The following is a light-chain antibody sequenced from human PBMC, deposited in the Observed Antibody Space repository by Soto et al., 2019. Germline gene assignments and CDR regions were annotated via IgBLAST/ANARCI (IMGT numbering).Light chain of an antibody. CDR1: QYITSTY. V-gene: IGKV3-20*01. CDR3: QQFSVSPPT. J-gene: IGKJ4*01. CDR2: GTS. Sequence: EIVLTQSPGTLSLSPGESATLSCRASQYITSTYFAWYQQKPGQAPRLLIYGTSRRATGIPDRFSVSGSGTDFTLTVSRLEPEDFAVYYCQQFSVSPPTFARGTKVEI.